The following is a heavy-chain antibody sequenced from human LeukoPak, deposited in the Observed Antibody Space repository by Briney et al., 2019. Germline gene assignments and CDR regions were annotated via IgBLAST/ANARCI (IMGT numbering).Heavy chain of an antibody. CDR1: GGTFSSYA. D-gene: IGHD4-17*01. CDR2: IIPIFGTA. Sequence: ASVKVSCKASGGTFSSYAISWVRQAPGQGLEWMGGIIPIFGTANYAQKFQGRVAITADESTSTAYMELSSLRSEDTAVYYCASDPVGATRLYGDYGGYFDYWGQGTLVTVSS. CDR3: ASDPVGATRLYGDYGGYFDY. V-gene: IGHV1-69*13. J-gene: IGHJ4*02.